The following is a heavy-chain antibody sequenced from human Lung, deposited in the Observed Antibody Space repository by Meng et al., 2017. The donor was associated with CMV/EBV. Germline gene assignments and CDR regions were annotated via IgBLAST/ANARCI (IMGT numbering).Heavy chain of an antibody. J-gene: IGHJ5*02. Sequence: QITLKASGPTLVHPLQTLTLTCTFSGFSLSTSEVVVGWIRQPPGKALEWLAVIYWDDDERYSPSLKSRLTITKDTSKNQVVLTLTNMDPVDTATYYCALFTRSWFDPWGQGTLVTVSS. V-gene: IGHV2-5*02. CDR2: IYWDDDE. D-gene: IGHD2-2*01. CDR1: GFSLSTSEVV. CDR3: ALFTRSWFDP.